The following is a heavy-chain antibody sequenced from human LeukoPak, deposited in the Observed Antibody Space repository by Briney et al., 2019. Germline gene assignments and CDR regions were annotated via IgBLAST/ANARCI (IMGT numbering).Heavy chain of an antibody. CDR3: ARERSSPNDAFDI. Sequence: GGSLRLSCAASGFTFSSYWMSWVRQAPGKGLEWVANIKQDGSEKYYVDSVRGRFTISRDNAKNSLYLQMNSLRAEDTAVYYCARERSSPNDAFDIWGQGTMVTVSS. CDR1: GFTFSSYW. V-gene: IGHV3-7*01. D-gene: IGHD6-13*01. CDR2: IKQDGSEK. J-gene: IGHJ3*02.